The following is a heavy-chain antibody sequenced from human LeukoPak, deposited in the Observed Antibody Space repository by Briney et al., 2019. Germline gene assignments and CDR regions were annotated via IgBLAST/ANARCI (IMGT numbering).Heavy chain of an antibody. CDR1: GGSFSGYY. V-gene: IGHV4-34*01. Sequence: PSETLSLTCAVYGGSFSGYYWSWIRQPPGKGLEWIGEINHSGTTNYNPSLKSRVTISIDTSKDQFSLKLSSVTAADTAVYYCARDRGGDGDYFDYWGQGTLVTVSS. CDR2: INHSGTT. J-gene: IGHJ4*02. CDR3: ARDRGGDGDYFDY. D-gene: IGHD2-21*02.